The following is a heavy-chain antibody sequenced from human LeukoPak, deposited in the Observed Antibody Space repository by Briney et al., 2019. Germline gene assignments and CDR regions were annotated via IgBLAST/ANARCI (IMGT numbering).Heavy chain of an antibody. CDR1: TGLFTGYW. Sequence: GESLKISCKGSTGLFTGYWIGWVRQMPGKGLEWMGIIYPGDSDTRYSPSFQGQVTISVDKSTSTAYLQWSSLEASDTAIYYCMRQRLGLAGTPDSYYYYYMDVWGTGTTVTISS. J-gene: IGHJ6*03. D-gene: IGHD1-7*01. V-gene: IGHV5-51*01. CDR2: IYPGDSDT. CDR3: MRQRLGLAGTPDSYYYYYMDV.